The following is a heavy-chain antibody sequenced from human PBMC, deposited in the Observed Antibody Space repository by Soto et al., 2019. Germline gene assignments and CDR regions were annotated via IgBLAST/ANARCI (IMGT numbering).Heavy chain of an antibody. CDR1: GYTLTELS. CDR3: ATGWGSSWYRRAFDI. D-gene: IGHD6-13*01. Sequence: GASVKVSCKVSGYTLTELSMHWVRQAPGKGLEWMGGFDPEDGETIYAQKFQGRVTMTEDTSTDTAYMELSSLRSEDTAVYYCATGWGSSWYRRAFDIWGQGTMVTVSS. CDR2: FDPEDGET. V-gene: IGHV1-24*01. J-gene: IGHJ3*02.